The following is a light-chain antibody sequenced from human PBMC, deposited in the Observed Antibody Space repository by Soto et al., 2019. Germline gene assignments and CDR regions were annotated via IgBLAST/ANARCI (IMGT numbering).Light chain of an antibody. CDR2: DVS. CDR1: SSDVGSYNL. V-gene: IGLV2-23*02. CDR3: CSYAGSSTPLV. J-gene: IGLJ1*01. Sequence: QSVLTQPASVSGSPGQSITISCTGTSSDVGSYNLVSWYQQHPGKAPKLMIYDVSKRPSGVSNRFSGSKSGNTASLTISGLQAEDEADYYCCSYAGSSTPLVFGTGTQLTVL.